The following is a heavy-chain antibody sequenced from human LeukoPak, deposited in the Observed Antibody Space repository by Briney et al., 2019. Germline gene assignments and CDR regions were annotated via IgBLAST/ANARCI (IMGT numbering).Heavy chain of an antibody. Sequence: SQTLSLTCTVSGGSISSGSYYWSWIRQPAGTGLEWIGRIYTSGSTNYNPSLKSRVTISVDTSKNQFSLKLSSVTAADTAVYYCARDRCSGGSCYPWYLDLWGRGTLVTVSS. D-gene: IGHD2-15*01. V-gene: IGHV4-61*02. CDR1: GGSISSGSYY. CDR3: ARDRCSGGSCYPWYLDL. CDR2: IYTSGST. J-gene: IGHJ2*01.